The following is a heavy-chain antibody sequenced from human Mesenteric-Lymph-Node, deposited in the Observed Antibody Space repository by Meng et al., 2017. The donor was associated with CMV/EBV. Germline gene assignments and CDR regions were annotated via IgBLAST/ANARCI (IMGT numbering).Heavy chain of an antibody. D-gene: IGHD3/OR15-3a*01. CDR2: VSWNSGSL. Sequence: SLKISCAASGFTFDDYAMHWVRRSPGKGLEWVSGVSWNSGSLGYADSVKGRFTISRDNAHNFLYLQMNSLRPEDTALYFCTKGGGGLPSAGHNGFDIWGQGTMVTV. V-gene: IGHV3-9*01. CDR3: TKGGGGLPSAGHNGFDI. J-gene: IGHJ3*02. CDR1: GFTFDDYA.